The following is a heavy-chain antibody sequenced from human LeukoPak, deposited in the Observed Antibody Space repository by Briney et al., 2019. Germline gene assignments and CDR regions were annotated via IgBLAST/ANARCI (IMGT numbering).Heavy chain of an antibody. J-gene: IGHJ4*02. Sequence: PGGSLRLSCAASGFTFDDYAMHWVRQAPGKGLEWVSGISWNSGSIGYADSVKGRFTISRDNAKNSLYLQMNSLRAEDTALYYCAKGRVKLRGYYLDFDYWGQGTLVTVSS. V-gene: IGHV3-9*01. CDR3: AKGRVKLRGYYLDFDY. D-gene: IGHD3-22*01. CDR2: ISWNSGSI. CDR1: GFTFDDYA.